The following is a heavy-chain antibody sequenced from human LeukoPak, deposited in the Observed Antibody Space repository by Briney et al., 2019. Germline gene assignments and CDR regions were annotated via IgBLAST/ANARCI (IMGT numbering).Heavy chain of an antibody. J-gene: IGHJ5*02. Sequence: GGSLRLSCAASGFTFSSYSMNWVRQAPGKGLEWVSSISSSSSYIYYAASVKGRFTISRDNAKNSLYMQMNSLRAEDTAVYYCARGVTIFGVVTHNWFDPWGQGTLVTVSS. D-gene: IGHD3-3*01. CDR1: GFTFSSYS. V-gene: IGHV3-21*01. CDR2: ISSSSSYI. CDR3: ARGVTIFGVVTHNWFDP.